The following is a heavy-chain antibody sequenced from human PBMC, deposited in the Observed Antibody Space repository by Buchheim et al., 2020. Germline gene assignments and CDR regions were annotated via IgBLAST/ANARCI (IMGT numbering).Heavy chain of an antibody. CDR2: IYHSGST. D-gene: IGHD3-22*01. J-gene: IGHJ1*01. CDR1: GGSISSGGYS. V-gene: IGHV4-30-2*01. CDR3: ARAALPYYYDSSGPGAFQH. Sequence: QLQLQESGSGLVKPSQTLSLTCAVSGGSISSGGYSWSWIRQPPGKGLEWIGYIYHSGSTYYNPSLKSRVTISVDRSKNPFSLKLSSVTAADTAVYYCARAALPYYYDSSGPGAFQHWGQGTL.